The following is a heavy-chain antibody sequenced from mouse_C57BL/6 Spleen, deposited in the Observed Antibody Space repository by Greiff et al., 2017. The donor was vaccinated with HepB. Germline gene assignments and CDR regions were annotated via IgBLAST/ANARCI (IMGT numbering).Heavy chain of an antibody. J-gene: IGHJ3*01. Sequence: EVQVVESGGGLVKPGGSLKLSCAASGFTFSSYAMSWVRQTPEKRLEWVATISDGGSYTSYPDNVKGRFTISRDNAKNNLYLQMSHLKSEDTAMYYCARDEAWFAYWGQGTLVTVSA. CDR1: GFTFSSYA. CDR3: ARDEAWFAY. CDR2: ISDGGSYT. V-gene: IGHV5-4*01.